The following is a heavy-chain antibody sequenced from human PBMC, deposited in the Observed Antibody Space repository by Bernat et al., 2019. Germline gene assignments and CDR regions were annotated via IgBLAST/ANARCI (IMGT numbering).Heavy chain of an antibody. CDR2: ISSSSSYI. CDR3: ARDRGGVVPAAYFDY. J-gene: IGHJ4*02. Sequence: EVQLVESGGGLVKPGGSLRLSCAASGFTFSGYSMNWVRQAPGRGLEWVSSISSSSSYIYYADSVKGRFTISRDNAKNSLYLQMNSLRAEDTAVYYCARDRGGVVPAAYFDYWGQGTLVTVSS. V-gene: IGHV3-21*01. D-gene: IGHD2-2*01. CDR1: GFTFSGYS.